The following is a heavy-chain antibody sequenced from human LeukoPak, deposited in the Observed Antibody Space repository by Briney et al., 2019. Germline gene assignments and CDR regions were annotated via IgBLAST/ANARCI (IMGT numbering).Heavy chain of an antibody. J-gene: IGHJ4*02. Sequence: GGSLRLSCAASGFTFSSYSMNWVRQAPGKGLEWVSSISSSSYIYYADPVKGRFTISRDNAKNSLYLQMNSLRAEDTAVYYCARWADLGWLAYWGQGTLVTVSS. D-gene: IGHD6-19*01. CDR3: ARWADLGWLAY. CDR2: ISSSSYI. CDR1: GFTFSSYS. V-gene: IGHV3-21*04.